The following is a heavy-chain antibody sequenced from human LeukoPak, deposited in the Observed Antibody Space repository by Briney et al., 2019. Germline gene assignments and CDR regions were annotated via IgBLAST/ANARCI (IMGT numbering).Heavy chain of an antibody. CDR3: ARGGVGSGSYYSY. CDR2: ISHSGST. Sequence: SETLSLTCAVYGGSFSGYYWSWIRQPPGKGLEWIGEISHSGSTNYNPSLKSRVTISVDTSKNQFSLRLSSVTAADTAVYYCARGGVGSGSYYSYWGQGTLATVSS. D-gene: IGHD3-10*01. V-gene: IGHV4-34*01. CDR1: GGSFSGYY. J-gene: IGHJ4*02.